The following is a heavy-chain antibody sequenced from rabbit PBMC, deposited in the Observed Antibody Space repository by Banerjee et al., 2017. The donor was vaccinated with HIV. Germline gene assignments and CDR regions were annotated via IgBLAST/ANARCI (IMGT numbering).Heavy chain of an antibody. D-gene: IGHD8-1*01. J-gene: IGHJ4*01. CDR2: IYAGSSGST. CDR3: ARDGGSSVYTQYYFNL. Sequence: QEQLEESGGDLVKPGASLTLTCTTSGFSFSSSDYMCWVRQAPGKGLEWIACIYAGSSGSTYYASWAKGRFTISKTSSTTVTLQMTSLTAADTATYFCARDGGSSVYTQYYFNLWGPGTLVTVS. V-gene: IGHV1S45*01. CDR1: GFSFSSSDY.